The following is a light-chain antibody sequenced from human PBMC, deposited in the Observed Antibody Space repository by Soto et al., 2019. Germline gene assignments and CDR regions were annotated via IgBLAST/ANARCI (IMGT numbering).Light chain of an antibody. CDR2: EVS. Sequence: QSALTQPPSASGSPGQSVTISCTGTSSDVGDYNYVSWYQQYPGKAPKLMIYEVSKRPSGVPDRFSGSKSGNTASLTVSGLQAEDEADYYCSSYAGSNNWVFGGGNKLTVL. CDR3: SSYAGSNNWV. CDR1: SSDVGDYNY. J-gene: IGLJ3*02. V-gene: IGLV2-8*01.